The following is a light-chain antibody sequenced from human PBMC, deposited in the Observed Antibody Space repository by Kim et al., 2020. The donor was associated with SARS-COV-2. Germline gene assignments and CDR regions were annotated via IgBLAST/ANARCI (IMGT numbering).Light chain of an antibody. CDR2: WAS. V-gene: IGKV4-1*01. J-gene: IGKJ1*01. CDR3: QQYYSSWT. CDR1: QSVSYKSDNKHY. Sequence: DIVMTQSPDSLAVSLGERATINCKSSQSVSYKSDNKHYLAWYLRKPGQPPKLLIHWASIRESGVPDRFSGSGSGTDFTLTISSLQAEDVAVYYCQQYYSSWTFGQGTKVDIK.